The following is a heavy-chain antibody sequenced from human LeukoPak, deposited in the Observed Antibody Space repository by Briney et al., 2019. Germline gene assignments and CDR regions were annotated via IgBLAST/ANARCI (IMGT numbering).Heavy chain of an antibody. D-gene: IGHD3-22*01. CDR1: GFTFSSYS. CDR3: ARDSAPITMVVVVPAGFDY. Sequence: GGSLRLSCVASGFTFSSYSMNWVRQAPGKGLEWISYISEGSDTIYYADSVKGRFTISRDNAKNSLYLQVNSLRAEDTAVYYCARDSAPITMVVVVPAGFDYWGQGTRVIVSS. J-gene: IGHJ4*02. V-gene: IGHV3-48*01. CDR2: ISEGSDTI.